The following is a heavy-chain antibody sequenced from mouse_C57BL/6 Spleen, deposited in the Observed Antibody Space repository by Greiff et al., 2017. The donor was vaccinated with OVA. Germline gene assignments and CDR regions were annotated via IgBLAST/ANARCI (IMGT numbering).Heavy chain of an antibody. CDR2: IDPETGGT. J-gene: IGHJ3*01. CDR1: GYTFTDYE. Sequence: VQLQESGAELVRPGASVTLSCKASGYTFTDYEMHWVKQTPVHGLEWIGAIDPETGGTAYNQKFKGKAILTADKSSSTAYMELRSLTSEDSAVYYCTRDSYYSNYIFAYWGQGTLVTVSA. V-gene: IGHV1-15*01. CDR3: TRDSYYSNYIFAY. D-gene: IGHD2-5*01.